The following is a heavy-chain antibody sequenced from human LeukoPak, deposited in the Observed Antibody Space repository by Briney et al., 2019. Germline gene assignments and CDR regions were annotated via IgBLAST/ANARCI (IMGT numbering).Heavy chain of an antibody. V-gene: IGHV3-53*01. CDR2: TYSDGST. CDR1: GFTVSSNK. D-gene: IGHD1-26*01. CDR3: AKEYTGTFSPFPSYFDN. Sequence: PGGSLRLSCAASGFTVSSNKMGWVRQAPGKGLEWVSFTYSDGSTYYADSVKGRFTISRDNSKNTLYLQMNSLRAEDTAIYYCAKEYTGTFSPFPSYFDNWGQGTLVTVST. J-gene: IGHJ4*02.